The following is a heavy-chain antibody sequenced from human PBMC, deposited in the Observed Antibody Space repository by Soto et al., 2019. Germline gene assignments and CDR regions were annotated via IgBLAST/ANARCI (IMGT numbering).Heavy chain of an antibody. V-gene: IGHV4-34*01. CDR2: INHSGST. CDR1: GGSFSGYY. Sequence: PSETLSLTCAVYGGSFSGYYWSWIRQPPGKGLEWIGEINHSGSTNYNPSLKSRVTISVDTPKNQFSLKLSSVTAADTAVYYCARSTYDFWSGYYDYWGQGTLVTVSS. D-gene: IGHD3-3*01. CDR3: ARSTYDFWSGYYDY. J-gene: IGHJ4*02.